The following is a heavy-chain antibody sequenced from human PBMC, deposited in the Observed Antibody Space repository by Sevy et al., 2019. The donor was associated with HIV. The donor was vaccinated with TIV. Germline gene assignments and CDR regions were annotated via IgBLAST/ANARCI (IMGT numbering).Heavy chain of an antibody. D-gene: IGHD3-3*01. V-gene: IGHV3-21*01. CDR2: ISSSSSYI. J-gene: IGHJ3*02. CDR1: GFTFSSYS. CDR3: ARDKEPGYNYDFWSGYYDYAFDI. Sequence: GGSLRLSCAASGFTFSSYSMNWVRQAPGKGLEWVSSISSSSSYIYYADSVKGRFTISRDNAKNSLYLQMNSLRVEDTAVYYCARDKEPGYNYDFWSGYYDYAFDIWGQGTMVTVSS.